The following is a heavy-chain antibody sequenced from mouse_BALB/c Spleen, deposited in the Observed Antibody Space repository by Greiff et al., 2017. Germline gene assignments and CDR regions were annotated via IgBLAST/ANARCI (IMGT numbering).Heavy chain of an antibody. CDR2: ISSGGSYT. Sequence: EVQLVESGGDLVKPGGSLKLSCAASGFTFSSYGMSWVRQTPDKRLEWVATISSGGSYTYYPDSVKGRFTISRDNAKNTLYLQMSSLKSEDTAMYYCARHGYYGSSTDYAMDYWGQGTSVTVSS. J-gene: IGHJ4*01. V-gene: IGHV5-6*01. CDR1: GFTFSSYG. D-gene: IGHD1-1*01. CDR3: ARHGYYGSSTDYAMDY.